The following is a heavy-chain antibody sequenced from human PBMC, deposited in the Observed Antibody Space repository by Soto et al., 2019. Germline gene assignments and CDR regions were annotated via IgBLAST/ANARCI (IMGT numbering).Heavy chain of an antibody. CDR1: GDSISGYY. J-gene: IGHJ4*02. CDR2: TYYTGST. Sequence: PSETLSLTCTVSGDSISGYYWSWIRQAPGKGLEYIGYTYYTGSTYYNPSLKSRLTISLDTSKNQYSLKLSSVTAADTAVYYCARDQGAMGTNYYFHYWGQGTLVTVSS. V-gene: IGHV4-59*12. D-gene: IGHD5-18*01. CDR3: ARDQGAMGTNYYFHY.